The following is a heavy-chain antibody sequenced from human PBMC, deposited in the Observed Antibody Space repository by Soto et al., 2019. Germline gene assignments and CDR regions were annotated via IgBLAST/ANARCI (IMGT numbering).Heavy chain of an antibody. D-gene: IGHD2-15*01. CDR2: ISYDGSNK. J-gene: IGHJ4*02. Sequence: QVRLVESGGGVVQPGRSLRLSCAASGFTFSSYGMHWVRQAPGKGLEWVAVISYDGSNKYYADSVKGRFTISRDNSKNTLYLQMNSLRAEDTAVYYCAKDMVAVVVVAALNYWGQGTLVTVSS. V-gene: IGHV3-30*18. CDR3: AKDMVAVVVVAALNY. CDR1: GFTFSSYG.